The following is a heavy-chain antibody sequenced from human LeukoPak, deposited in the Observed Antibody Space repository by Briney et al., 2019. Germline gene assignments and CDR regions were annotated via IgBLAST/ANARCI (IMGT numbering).Heavy chain of an antibody. Sequence: PGGSLRLSCAASGFTFDNYVMAWFRQAPGKGLEWVSTISALFPNTYSADSVKGRFTISRDNSKNTLYLQMNSLRAEDTAVYYCAKYTSLWFGEPIWGQGTMVTVSS. V-gene: IGHV3-23*01. J-gene: IGHJ3*02. CDR2: ISALFPNT. D-gene: IGHD3-10*01. CDR3: AKYTSLWFGEPI. CDR1: GFTFDNYV.